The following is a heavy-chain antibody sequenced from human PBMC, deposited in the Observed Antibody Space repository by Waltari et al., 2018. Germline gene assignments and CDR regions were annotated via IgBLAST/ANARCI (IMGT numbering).Heavy chain of an antibody. Sequence: QVQLQESGPGLVKPSETLSLTCTVSGGSISSYYWSWIRQPPGKGLEWLGYIYYSGTTNSHPSLKSRVTISVDTSKNQFSLKLSSVTAADTAVYYCARVLKQLVLSESSYGMDVWGQGTTVTVSS. CDR3: ARVLKQLVLSESSYGMDV. V-gene: IGHV4-59*01. CDR1: GGSISSYY. D-gene: IGHD6-13*01. CDR2: IYYSGTT. J-gene: IGHJ6*02.